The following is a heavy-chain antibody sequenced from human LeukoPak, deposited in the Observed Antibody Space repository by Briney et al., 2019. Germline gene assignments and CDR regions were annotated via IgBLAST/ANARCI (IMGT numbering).Heavy chain of an antibody. Sequence: GGSLRLSCAASGFTFSPYAMTWVRQAPGKGLEWVSAIISGSCGSPYYADSVRGRFTISKYNSKNTLYMKMNSLRVEDTAVYYCAKGGGAAHYYMDVWGKGTTVTVSS. CDR2: IISGSCGSP. CDR1: GFTFSPYA. D-gene: IGHD3-16*01. J-gene: IGHJ6*03. V-gene: IGHV3-23*01. CDR3: AKGGGAAHYYMDV.